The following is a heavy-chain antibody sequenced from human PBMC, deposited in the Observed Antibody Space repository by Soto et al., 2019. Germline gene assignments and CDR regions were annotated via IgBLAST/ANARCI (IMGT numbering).Heavy chain of an antibody. V-gene: IGHV3-30*18. CDR1: GFTFSCYG. CDR2: ISYDGSNK. CDR3: AKDGFTMVRGSRTPYGMDV. D-gene: IGHD3-10*01. J-gene: IGHJ6*02. Sequence: GGALRPSFGSSGFTFSCYGIPCVPQAPGKGVGWVAVISYDGSNKYYADSVKGRFTISRDNSKNTLYLQMNSLRAEDTAVYYCAKDGFTMVRGSRTPYGMDVWGQGTTVTVSS.